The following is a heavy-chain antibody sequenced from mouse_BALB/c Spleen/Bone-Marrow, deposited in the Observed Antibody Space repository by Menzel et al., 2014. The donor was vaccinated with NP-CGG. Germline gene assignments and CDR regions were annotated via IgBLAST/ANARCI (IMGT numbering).Heavy chain of an antibody. J-gene: IGHJ3*01. CDR3: ASYYYGSSLFAY. D-gene: IGHD1-1*01. V-gene: IGHV14-3*02. CDR2: IDPANGNT. Sequence: VQLQQSGAELVKPGASVKLSCTASGFNIKDTYMHWVKQRPEQGLEWIGRIDPANGNTKYDPKFQGKATITADTSSNTAYLQLSSLTSEDTAVYYCASYYYGSSLFAYWGRGTLDTVSA. CDR1: GFNIKDTY.